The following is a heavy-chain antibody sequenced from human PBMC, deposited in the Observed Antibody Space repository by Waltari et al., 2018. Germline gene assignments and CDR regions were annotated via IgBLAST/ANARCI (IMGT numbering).Heavy chain of an antibody. CDR1: GYSISSGYY. CDR3: ARVVDYMDV. Sequence: QVQLQESGPGLVQPSETLSLTCAVSGYSISSGYYWGWIRQPPGKGLEWIGSIYHSGSTDYNPSLKSRVTISVDTSKNQFSLKLSSVTAADTAVYYCARVVDYMDVWGKGTTVTVSS. CDR2: IYHSGST. V-gene: IGHV4-38-2*01. J-gene: IGHJ6*03.